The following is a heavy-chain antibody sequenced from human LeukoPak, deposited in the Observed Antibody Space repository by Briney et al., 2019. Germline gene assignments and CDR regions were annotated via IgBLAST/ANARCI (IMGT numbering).Heavy chain of an antibody. CDR2: INPNSGGT. D-gene: IGHD4-17*01. Sequence: GASVKVSCKASGCTFTGYYMHWVRQAPGQGLEWMGWINPNSGGTNYAQKFQGRVTMTRDTSISTAYMELSRLRSDDTAVYYCASDYGDYPNAFDIWGQGTMVTVSS. J-gene: IGHJ3*02. CDR3: ASDYGDYPNAFDI. V-gene: IGHV1-2*02. CDR1: GCTFTGYY.